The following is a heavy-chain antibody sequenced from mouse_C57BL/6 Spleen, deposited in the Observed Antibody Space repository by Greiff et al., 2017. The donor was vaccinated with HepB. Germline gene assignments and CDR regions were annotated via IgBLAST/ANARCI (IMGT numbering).Heavy chain of an antibody. D-gene: IGHD3-2*02. CDR1: GYTFTSYW. Sequence: VKLQQPGAELVKPGASVKLSCKASGYTFTSYWMHWVKQRPGRGLEWIGRIDPNSGGTKYNKKFKSKATLTVDKPSSTAYMQLSSLTSEDSAVYYCASGETAQATPFAYWGQGTLVTVSA. CDR3: ASGETAQATPFAY. CDR2: IDPNSGGT. J-gene: IGHJ3*01. V-gene: IGHV1-72*01.